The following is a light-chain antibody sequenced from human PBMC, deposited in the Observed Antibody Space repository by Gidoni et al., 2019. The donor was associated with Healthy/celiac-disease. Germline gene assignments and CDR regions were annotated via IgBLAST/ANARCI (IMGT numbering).Light chain of an antibody. J-gene: IGKJ4*01. CDR1: QSVSSY. V-gene: IGKV3-11*01. CDR2: DAS. CDR3: QQRSNWPST. Sequence: EIVLTQSPATLSLSPGERDTLSCRASQSVSSYLAWYQQKPGQAPRLLIYDASNRSTGIPARFSGSRSGTDFTLTISSLEPEDFAVYYCQQRSNWPSTCGGGTKVEIK.